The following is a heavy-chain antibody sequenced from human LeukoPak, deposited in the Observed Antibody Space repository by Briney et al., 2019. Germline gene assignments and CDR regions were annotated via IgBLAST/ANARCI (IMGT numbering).Heavy chain of an antibody. CDR3: ARDHSSSLKWLDP. CDR2: IYYTGST. CDR1: GGSISSGGYY. J-gene: IGHJ5*02. D-gene: IGHD6-13*01. V-gene: IGHV4-39*07. Sequence: SETLSLTCAVSGGSISSGGYYWGWIRQPPGKGLEWIGSIYYTGSTYYNPSLKSRVTISADTSKNQFSLKLSSVTAADTAVYYCARDHSSSLKWLDPWGQGTLVTVSS.